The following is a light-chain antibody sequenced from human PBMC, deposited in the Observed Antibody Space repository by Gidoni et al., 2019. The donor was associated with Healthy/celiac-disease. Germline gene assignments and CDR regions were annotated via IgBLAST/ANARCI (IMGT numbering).Light chain of an antibody. Sequence: IQLTQSPSSLSASVGDSVTIPCRASQGISSALAWYQQKPGKAPKLLIYDASSLESGVPSRFSGSGSGTDFTLTISSLQTEDFATYYGQQFNSYPITFGQGTRLEIK. CDR3: QQFNSYPIT. CDR2: DAS. J-gene: IGKJ5*01. V-gene: IGKV1-13*02. CDR1: QGISSA.